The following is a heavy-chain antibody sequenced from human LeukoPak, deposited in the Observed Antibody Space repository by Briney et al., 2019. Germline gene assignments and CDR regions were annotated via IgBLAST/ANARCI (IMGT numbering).Heavy chain of an antibody. J-gene: IGHJ4*02. Sequence: ASVKVSCKASGGTFSSYAISWVRQAPGQGLEWMGRIIPILGIANYAQKFQGRVTITADKSTSTAYMELSSLRSEDTAVYYCARGRGYSSSWYGDGSYYPYYFDYWGQGTLVTVSS. CDR3: ARGRGYSSSWYGDGSYYPYYFDY. CDR1: GGTFSSYA. D-gene: IGHD6-13*01. V-gene: IGHV1-69*04. CDR2: IIPILGIA.